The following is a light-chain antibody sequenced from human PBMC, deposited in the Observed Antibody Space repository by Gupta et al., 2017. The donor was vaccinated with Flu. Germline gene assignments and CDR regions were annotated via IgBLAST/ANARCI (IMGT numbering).Light chain of an antibody. CDR3: QQYNKWPFA. Sequence: EIVMTQSPATLSVSPGERATLSCRASQSVSSNLAWYQQKPGQAPRLLIHGASFRATGIPARFSGNGSGTEFTLTISSLQSEDFAVYYCQQYNKWPFAFGGGTKVEIK. CDR1: QSVSSN. J-gene: IGKJ4*01. CDR2: GAS. V-gene: IGKV3-15*01.